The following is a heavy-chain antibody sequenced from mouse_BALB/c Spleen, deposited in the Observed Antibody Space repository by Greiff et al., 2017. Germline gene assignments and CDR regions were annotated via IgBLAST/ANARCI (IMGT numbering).Heavy chain of an antibody. D-gene: IGHD2-4*01. Sequence: VQLKQSGPELMKPGASVKISCKASGYSFTSYYMHWVKQSHGKSLEWIGYIDPFNGGTSYNQKFKGKATLTVDKSSSTAYMHLSSLTSEDSAVYYCARVITTGGYYFDYWGQGTTLTVSS. CDR3: ARVITTGGYYFDY. CDR1: GYSFTSYY. J-gene: IGHJ2*01. V-gene: IGHV1S135*01. CDR2: IDPFNGGT.